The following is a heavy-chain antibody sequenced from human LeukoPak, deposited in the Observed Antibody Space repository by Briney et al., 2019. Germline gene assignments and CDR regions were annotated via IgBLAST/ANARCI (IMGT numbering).Heavy chain of an antibody. D-gene: IGHD3-3*01. V-gene: IGHV4-4*07. CDR1: GVSISSFY. CDR2: IYTSGST. CDR3: ARGGIFGVVITPYYFDY. J-gene: IGHJ4*02. Sequence: SETLSLTCTVSGVSISSFYWNWIRQPAGKGLEWIGRIYTSGSTIYNPSLKSRVTMSVDTSKNQFSLKLSSVTAAETAVYYCARGGIFGVVITPYYFDYWGQGTLVTVSS.